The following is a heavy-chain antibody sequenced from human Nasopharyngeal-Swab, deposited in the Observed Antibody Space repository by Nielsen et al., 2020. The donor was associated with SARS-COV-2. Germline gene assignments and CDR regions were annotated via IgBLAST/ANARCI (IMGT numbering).Heavy chain of an antibody. D-gene: IGHD5-18*01. Sequence: GESLKISCAASGFTFSSYAMSWVRQAPGKGLEWVSSISSSSSYIYYADSVKGRFTISRDNAKNSLYLQMNSLRAEDTAVYYCARQAMDYYYYGMDVWGQGTTVTVSS. CDR2: ISSSSSYI. CDR3: ARQAMDYYYYGMDV. J-gene: IGHJ6*02. CDR1: GFTFSSYA. V-gene: IGHV3-21*01.